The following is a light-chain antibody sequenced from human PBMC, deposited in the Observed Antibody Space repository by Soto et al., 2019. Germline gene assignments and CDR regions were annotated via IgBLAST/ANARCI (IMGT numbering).Light chain of an antibody. J-gene: IGKJ5*01. V-gene: IGKV1-33*01. CDR3: QQSDSLPIT. Sequence: DIQMTQSPSSLSASVGDRVTITCRASQDISNYLNWYQQRPGKAPKLLIYDESNLERGVPSRFSGTRSGTHFTFAITSLQPEDVATYYCQQSDSLPITFDQGTRLEI. CDR2: DES. CDR1: QDISNY.